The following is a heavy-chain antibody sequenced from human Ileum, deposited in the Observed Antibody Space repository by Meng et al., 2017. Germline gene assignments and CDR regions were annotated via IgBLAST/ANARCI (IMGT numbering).Heavy chain of an antibody. V-gene: IGHV3-74*01. CDR2: INQDGSGT. Sequence: GESLKISCAGSGFMFSGYWVHWVRQSAGKGPVWVARINQDGSGTKYADLAKGRFTVSRDNANDMVYLQMDRLTTEDTGTYYCAKDFDRDDWGQGTVVTVSS. CDR3: AKDFDRDD. J-gene: IGHJ4*02. CDR1: GFMFSGYW.